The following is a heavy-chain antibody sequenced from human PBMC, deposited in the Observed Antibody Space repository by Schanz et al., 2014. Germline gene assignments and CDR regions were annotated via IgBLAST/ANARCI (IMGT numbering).Heavy chain of an antibody. V-gene: IGHV3-23*05. CDR2: VSSRSDEI. CDR3: AASSGWHPSTDY. CDR1: GFSFGTYA. J-gene: IGHJ4*02. Sequence: EVQLLESGGGLVQPGGSLRLSCAASGFSFGTYAMNWVRQAPGKGLEWVAAVSSRSDEIKYADSVRGRFTISRDNSKNTLYLQMNSLRAEDTAVYYCAASSGWHPSTDYWGQGTLVTVSS. D-gene: IGHD6-19*01.